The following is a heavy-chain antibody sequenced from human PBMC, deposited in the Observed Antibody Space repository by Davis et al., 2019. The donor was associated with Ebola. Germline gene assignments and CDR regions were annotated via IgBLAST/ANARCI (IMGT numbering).Heavy chain of an antibody. J-gene: IGHJ3*02. CDR2: IYTGDSDS. Sequence: GEFLKTLCNGPGNRLPCLWIAWVRQIPGKGLEGVAIIYTGDSDSRYSPSFRGQVTISADKSIKTAFLQWGSLKASETAMYYCATLRRTITGMDDGFEIWGQGTMVTVSS. V-gene: IGHV5-51*01. CDR3: ATLRRTITGMDDGFEI. CDR1: GNRLPCLW. D-gene: IGHD1-20*01.